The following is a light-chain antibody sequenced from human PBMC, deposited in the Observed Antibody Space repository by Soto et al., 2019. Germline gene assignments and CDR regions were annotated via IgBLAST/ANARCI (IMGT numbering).Light chain of an antibody. CDR3: QTWGTGIQV. J-gene: IGLJ2*01. Sequence: QLVLTQSPSASASLGASVKLTCTLSSGHSSYAIAWHQQQPEKGPRYLMKLNSDGSHSKGDGIPDRFSGSSSGAERYLTXXSLXXXXXXDYYCQTWGTGIQVFGGGTKLTVL. CDR2: LNSDGSH. CDR1: SGHSSYA. V-gene: IGLV4-69*01.